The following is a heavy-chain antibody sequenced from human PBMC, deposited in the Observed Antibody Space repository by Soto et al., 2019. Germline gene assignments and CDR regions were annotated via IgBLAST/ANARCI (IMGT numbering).Heavy chain of an antibody. J-gene: IGHJ4*02. CDR3: AHRILRTVFGLVTTTAIYFDF. CDR1: GFSLTTSGVG. Sequence: QITLNESGPTVVKPAETLTLTCTFSGFSLTTSGVGVGWIRQSPGKAPEWLALIYWDDDKRYSASLKSRITITKDTSKNQVVLTMASVDPADTATYYCAHRILRTVFGLVTTTAIYFDFWGQETPVVVSS. CDR2: IYWDDDK. D-gene: IGHD3-3*01. V-gene: IGHV2-5*02.